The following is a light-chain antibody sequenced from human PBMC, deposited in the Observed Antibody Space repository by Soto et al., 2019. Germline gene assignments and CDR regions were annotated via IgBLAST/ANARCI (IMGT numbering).Light chain of an antibody. CDR1: QSVSSY. J-gene: IGKJ1*01. Sequence: EVVMPESPATLSVSLGASAPLSCRASQSVSSYLTWYQQKPGQAPRLLIYDASNRATGIPARFSGSGSGTDFTLTISSLEPEDFAVYYCQQYGSSGTVGKGTKVAIK. CDR3: QQYGSSGT. V-gene: IGKV3D-15*01. CDR2: DAS.